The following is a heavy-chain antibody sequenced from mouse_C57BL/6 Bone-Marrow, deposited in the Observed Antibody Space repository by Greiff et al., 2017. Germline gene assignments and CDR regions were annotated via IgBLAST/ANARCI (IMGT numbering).Heavy chain of an antibody. CDR1: GFTFSDYY. CDR2: ISNGGGST. CDR3: ARHRTPYYYGSSAYFDV. Sequence: EVQRVESGGGLVQPGGSLKLSCAASGFTFSDYYMYWVRQTPEKRLEWVAYISNGGGSTYYPATVKGRFTISRDNAKNTLYLQMSRLKSEDTAMYYCARHRTPYYYGSSAYFDVWGTGTTVTVSS. J-gene: IGHJ1*03. D-gene: IGHD1-1*01. V-gene: IGHV5-12*01.